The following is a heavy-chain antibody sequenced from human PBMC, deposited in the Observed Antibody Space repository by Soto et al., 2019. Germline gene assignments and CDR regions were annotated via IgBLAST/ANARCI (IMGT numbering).Heavy chain of an antibody. J-gene: IGHJ5*02. D-gene: IGHD3-16*02. V-gene: IGHV4-34*01. Sequence: SETLSLTCVVYGKSFSGHHWAWIRQPPGKGLEWIGEISLRGGTNYSPSLKSRVTISGDTSKNQVSLKLTSLTAADPAAYYRASVLVTYGGIMVPYNWFDTWGQGHRVTVSS. CDR1: GKSFSGHH. CDR3: ASVLVTYGGIMVPYNWFDT. CDR2: ISLRGGT.